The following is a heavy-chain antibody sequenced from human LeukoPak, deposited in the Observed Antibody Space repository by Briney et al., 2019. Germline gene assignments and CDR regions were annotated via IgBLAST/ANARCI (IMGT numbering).Heavy chain of an antibody. CDR3: ARMYSSSWPIWGYYYYMDV. CDR2: INHSGST. V-gene: IGHV4-34*01. CDR1: GGSFSGYY. J-gene: IGHJ6*03. Sequence: PSETLSLTCAVYGGSFSGYYWSWIRQPPGKGLEWIGEINHSGSTNYNPSLKSRVTISVDTSTNQFSLELGSVTAADTAVYYCARMYSSSWPIWGYYYYMDVWGKGTTVTVSS. D-gene: IGHD6-13*01.